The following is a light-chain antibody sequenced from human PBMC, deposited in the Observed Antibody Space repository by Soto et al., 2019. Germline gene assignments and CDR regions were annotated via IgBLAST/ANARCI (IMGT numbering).Light chain of an antibody. CDR2: DVT. J-gene: IGLJ1*01. V-gene: IGLV2-14*01. CDR1: SSDVGGYNA. Sequence: QSALTQPASVSGSPGQSIPISCTGTSSDVGGYNAVSWYQQHPGKAPKLMIYDVTNRPSGASNRFSGSKSGNTASLTISGLQAEYEADYYCGSYSTGGAYVFGTGTKLTVL. CDR3: GSYSTGGAYV.